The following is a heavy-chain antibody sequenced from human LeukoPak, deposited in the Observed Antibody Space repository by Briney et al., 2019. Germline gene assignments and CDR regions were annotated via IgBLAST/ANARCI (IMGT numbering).Heavy chain of an antibody. V-gene: IGHV1-46*01. J-gene: IGHJ6*03. CDR3: ARGKTLLRFLEWFYYYYMDV. Sequence: ASVKVSCKASGYIFTEYGINWVRQAPGQGLEWMGIINTSGGSTSYAQKFQGRVTMTRDTSTSTVYMELSSLRSEDTAVYYCARGKTLLRFLEWFYYYYMDVWGKGTTVTVSS. CDR2: INTSGGST. D-gene: IGHD3-3*01. CDR1: GYIFTEYG.